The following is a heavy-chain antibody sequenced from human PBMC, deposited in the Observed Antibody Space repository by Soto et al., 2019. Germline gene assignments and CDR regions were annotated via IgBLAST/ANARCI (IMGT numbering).Heavy chain of an antibody. D-gene: IGHD2-15*01. CDR1: GYTFTSYD. CDR2: MNPNSGNT. V-gene: IGHV1-8*01. J-gene: IGHJ6*03. CDR3: ARGIVVVVAAAKRDYYYYMDV. Sequence: VASVKVSCKASGYTFTSYDINWVRQATGQGLEWMGWMNPNSGNTGYAQKFQGRVTMTRNTSISTAYMELSSLRSEDTAVYYCARGIVVVVAAAKRDYYYYMDVWGKGTTVTVSS.